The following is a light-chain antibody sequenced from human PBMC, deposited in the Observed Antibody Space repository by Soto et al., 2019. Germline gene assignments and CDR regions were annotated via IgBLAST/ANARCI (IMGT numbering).Light chain of an antibody. V-gene: IGLV2-14*01. J-gene: IGLJ2*01. CDR2: DVS. CDR3: SSYTSSNTLVV. Sequence: QSALTQPASVSGSPGQSITISCTGTSSDVGGYHYVSWYQQHPGKAPKLMIYDVSNRLSGVSNRFAGSKSGNTASLTISGLQAEDEADYYCSSYTSSNTLVVFGGGTKLTVL. CDR1: SSDVGGYHY.